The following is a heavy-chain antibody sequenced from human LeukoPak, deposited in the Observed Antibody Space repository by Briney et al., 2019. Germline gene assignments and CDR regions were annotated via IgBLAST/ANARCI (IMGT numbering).Heavy chain of an antibody. V-gene: IGHV4-59*08. CDR3: ARRMTTLYNWFDP. Sequence: TSETLSLTCTVPGGSISSYYWSWIRQPPGKGLEWIGYIYYSGSTNYNPSLKSRVTISVDTSKNQFSLKLSSVTAADTAVYYCARRMTTLYNWFDPWGQGTLVTVSS. D-gene: IGHD4-11*01. CDR2: IYYSGST. J-gene: IGHJ5*02. CDR1: GGSISSYY.